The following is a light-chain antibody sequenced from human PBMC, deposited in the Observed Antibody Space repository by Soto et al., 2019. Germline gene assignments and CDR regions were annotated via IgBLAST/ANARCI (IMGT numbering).Light chain of an antibody. CDR2: DAS. CDR1: QSVSTL. Sequence: DIQMTQSPSTLSAFVGDRVTITCRASQSVSTLLAWYQQKPGKAPKVLIWDASTLQRGVPSRFSGSGPGTEFTLTISSLQPEDFATYYCQQYRGYSTWTLGQGTKVDIK. V-gene: IGKV1-5*01. J-gene: IGKJ1*01. CDR3: QQYRGYSTWT.